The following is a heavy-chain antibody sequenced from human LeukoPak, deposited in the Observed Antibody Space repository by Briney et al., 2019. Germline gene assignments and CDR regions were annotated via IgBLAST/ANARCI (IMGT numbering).Heavy chain of an antibody. Sequence: GRSLRLSCAASGFTFSSYAMHWVRQAPGKGLEWVAVISYDGSNKYYADSVKGRFTISRDNSKNTLYLQMNSLRAEDTAVYYCARPARPYYYYSTWTSGAKGPRSPSP. V-gene: IGHV3-30*04. CDR1: GFTFSSYA. D-gene: IGHD6-6*01. CDR3: ARPARPYYYYSTWTS. CDR2: ISYDGSNK. J-gene: IGHJ6*03.